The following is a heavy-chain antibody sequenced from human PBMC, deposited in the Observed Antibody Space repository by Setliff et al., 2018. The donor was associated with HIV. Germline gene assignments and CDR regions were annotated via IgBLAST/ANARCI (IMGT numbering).Heavy chain of an antibody. Sequence: ASVKVSCKASGHTFSNYDVIWVRRATGQGLEWMGWMNPNSGDTGYAQKFQGRVIMTRDTSISTAYMELSSLTSADTAVYYCARQPYYDDDGTNLPSEWRVLGWGQGTLVTVSS. J-gene: IGHJ4*02. CDR2: MNPNSGDT. CDR1: GHTFSNYD. D-gene: IGHD3-16*01. CDR3: ARQPYYDDDGTNLPSEWRVLG. V-gene: IGHV1-8*01.